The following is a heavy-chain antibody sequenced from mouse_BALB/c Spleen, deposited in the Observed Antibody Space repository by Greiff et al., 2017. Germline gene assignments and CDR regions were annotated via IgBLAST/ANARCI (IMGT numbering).Heavy chain of an antibody. CDR3: AREDYRYDGAMDY. J-gene: IGHJ4*01. CDR2: IWGDGST. D-gene: IGHD2-14*01. CDR1: GFSLTGYG. Sequence: QVQLKESGPGLVAPSQSLSITCTVSGFSLTGYGVNWVRQPPGKGLEWLGMIWGDGSTDYNSALKSRLSISKDNSKSQVFLKMNSLQTDDTARYYCAREDYRYDGAMDYWGQGTSVTVSS. V-gene: IGHV2-6-7*01.